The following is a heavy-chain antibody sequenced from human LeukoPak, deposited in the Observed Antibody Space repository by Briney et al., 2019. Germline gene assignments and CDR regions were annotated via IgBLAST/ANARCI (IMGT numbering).Heavy chain of an antibody. V-gene: IGHV1-18*01. CDR2: ISGYNGNT. CDR1: GYTFTSHG. CDR3: AREEGNSSTRRGPGY. J-gene: IGHJ4*02. Sequence: ASVKVSCKASGYTFTSHGINWVRQAPGQGLEWMGWISGYNGNTEFAQKFQGRVTITADESTSTAYMELSSLRSEDTAVYYCAREEGNSSTRRGPGYWGQGTLVTVSS. D-gene: IGHD6-13*01.